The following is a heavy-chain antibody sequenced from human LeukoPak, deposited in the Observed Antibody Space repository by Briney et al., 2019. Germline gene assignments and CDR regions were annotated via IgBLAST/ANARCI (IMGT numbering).Heavy chain of an antibody. J-gene: IGHJ1*01. CDR1: GCSFTGCH. CDR3: ARVRAIAATGTGARYFQD. CDR2: NNPNSGGT. V-gene: IGHV1-2*02. Sequence: ASVKDSCSCCGCSFTGCHMYWLRQAPGQRLEWMGWNNPNSGGTNYAQNFQGRVTMTRDTSTNTAYMELSRLRSDDTAVYFCARVRAIAATGTGARYFQDWGQGTLVTVSS. D-gene: IGHD1-1*01.